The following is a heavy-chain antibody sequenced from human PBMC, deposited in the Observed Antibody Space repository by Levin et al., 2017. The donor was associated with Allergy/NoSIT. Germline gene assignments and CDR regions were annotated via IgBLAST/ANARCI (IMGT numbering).Heavy chain of an antibody. CDR1: GGSISSGDYY. CDR3: ARVPLDILTGYLFFDY. J-gene: IGHJ4*02. V-gene: IGHV4-30-4*01. D-gene: IGHD3-9*01. CDR2: IYYSGST. Sequence: LRLSCTVSGGSISSGDYYWSWIRQPPGKGLEWIGYIYYSGSTYYNPSLKSRVTISVDTSKNQFSLKLSSVTAADTAVYYCARVPLDILTGYLFFDYWGQGTLVTVSS.